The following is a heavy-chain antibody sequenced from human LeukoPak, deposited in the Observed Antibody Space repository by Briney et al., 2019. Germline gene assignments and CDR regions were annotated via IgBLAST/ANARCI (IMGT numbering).Heavy chain of an antibody. D-gene: IGHD1-20*01. Sequence: PSETLSLICTVSGGSVRGYYWSWIRQPPGKGLEWIGYIYYSGSTNYHPSLKSRVTISIDRSKNHFSLKLSSVTAADTAVYYCARDNWNYNYYYYMDVWGKGTTVTVSS. V-gene: IGHV4-59*02. J-gene: IGHJ6*03. CDR2: IYYSGST. CDR3: ARDNWNYNYYYYMDV. CDR1: GGSVRGYY.